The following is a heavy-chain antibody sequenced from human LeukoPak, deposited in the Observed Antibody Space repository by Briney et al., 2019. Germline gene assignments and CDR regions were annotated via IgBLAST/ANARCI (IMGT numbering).Heavy chain of an antibody. CDR3: ARQGRVPAARYYYYGMDV. D-gene: IGHD2-2*01. V-gene: IGHV4-59*08. CDR1: GGSISSYY. J-gene: IGHJ6*02. Sequence: PSETLSLTCTVSGGSISSYYWSWIRQPPGKGLEWIGYIYYSGSTNYNPSLKSRVTISVDTSKNQFSLKLSSVTAADTAVYYCARQGRVPAARYYYYGMDVWGQGTTVTVSS. CDR2: IYYSGST.